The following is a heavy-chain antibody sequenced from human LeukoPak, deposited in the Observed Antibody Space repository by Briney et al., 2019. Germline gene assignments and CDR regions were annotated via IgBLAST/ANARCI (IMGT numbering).Heavy chain of an antibody. CDR2: ISPSGDIT. CDR1: GFIVSTNY. J-gene: IGHJ4*02. CDR3: AKDDAWLRFGE. Sequence: GGSLRLSCAASGFIVSTNYMSWVRQAPGKGLEWVSGISPSGDITYYADSVKGRFTISRDNSKNTLYLEVIRLTPEDSAVYYCAKDDAWLRFGEWSQGTLVTVSS. D-gene: IGHD5-12*01. V-gene: IGHV3-23*01.